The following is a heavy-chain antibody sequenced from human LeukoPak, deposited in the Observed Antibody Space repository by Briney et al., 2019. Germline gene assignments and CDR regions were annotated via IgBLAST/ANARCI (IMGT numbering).Heavy chain of an antibody. CDR2: FDPKDGER. J-gene: IGHJ6*03. D-gene: IGHD2-21*01. CDR3: ATGVYCATTTCPGYGNYYYCMDV. Sequence: ASVTVSFTFSGFTLTELSMHWVRQAPGKGHGWEGGFDPKDGERVYAERFRDRVILTDDRSSNTAYMDLSSLGADDTAVYYCATGVYCATTTCPGYGNYYYCMDVWGEGTTVTV. V-gene: IGHV1-24*01. CDR1: GFTLTELS.